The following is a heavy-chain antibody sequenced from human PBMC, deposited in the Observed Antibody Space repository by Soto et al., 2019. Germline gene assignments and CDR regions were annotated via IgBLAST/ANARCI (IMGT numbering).Heavy chain of an antibody. J-gene: IGHJ5*02. CDR1: GGSISSYY. CDR2: IYYSGST. D-gene: IGHD2-15*01. V-gene: IGHV4-59*08. CDR3: ARLVVVAATLSWFAP. Sequence: SETLSLTCTVSGGSISSYYGSWIRQPPGKGLEWIGYIYYSGSTNYNPSLKSRVTISVDTSKNQFSLKLSSVTAADTAVYYCARLVVVAATLSWFAPWGQGTLVTVS.